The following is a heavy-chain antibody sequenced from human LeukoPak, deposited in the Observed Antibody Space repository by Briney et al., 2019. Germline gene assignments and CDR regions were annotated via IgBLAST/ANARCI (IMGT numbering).Heavy chain of an antibody. J-gene: IGHJ4*02. D-gene: IGHD2/OR15-2a*01. CDR2: INHSGST. CDR3: ARESNTAYDY. Sequence: SSETLSLTCAVYGGSFSGYYWSWIRQPPGKGLEWIGEINHSGSTYYNPSLKSRVTISIDRPKNQFSLKLSSVTAADTAVYYCARESNTAYDYWGQGTLVTVSS. V-gene: IGHV4-34*01. CDR1: GGSFSGYY.